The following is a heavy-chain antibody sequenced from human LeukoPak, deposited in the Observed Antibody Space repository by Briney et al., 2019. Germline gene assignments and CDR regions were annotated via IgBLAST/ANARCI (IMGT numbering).Heavy chain of an antibody. Sequence: SVKVSCKASGGTFISYGIIWVGQAPGQGVEWMGRIIPIFGKANYAQKFQGRVTIITDESTSTAYMELSSLRSEDTAVYYCARDYENSSGWYLSGYFDYWGQGTLVTVSS. V-gene: IGHV1-69*05. D-gene: IGHD6-19*01. J-gene: IGHJ4*02. CDR2: IIPIFGKA. CDR1: GGTFISYG. CDR3: ARDYENSSGWYLSGYFDY.